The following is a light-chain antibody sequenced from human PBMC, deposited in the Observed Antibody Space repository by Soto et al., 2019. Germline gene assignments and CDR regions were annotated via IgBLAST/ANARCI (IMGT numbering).Light chain of an antibody. CDR1: QSVSSSY. CDR3: QQYNNWPRT. V-gene: IGKV3-15*01. Sequence: IVFTQSPGTLSLSPLEISTLSCRASQSVSSSYLAWYQQKPGQAPRLLIYGASSRATGIPARFSGSGSGTEFTLTISSLQSEDFAVYYCQQYNNWPRTFGQGTKVDIK. J-gene: IGKJ1*01. CDR2: GAS.